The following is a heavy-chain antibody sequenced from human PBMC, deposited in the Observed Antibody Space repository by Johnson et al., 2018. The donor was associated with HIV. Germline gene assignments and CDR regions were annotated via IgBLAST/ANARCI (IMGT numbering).Heavy chain of an antibody. V-gene: IGHV3-66*01. CDR2: LFSGGST. Sequence: VQLVESGGGLVQPGGSLRLSCGASRFSVSSYYMSWVRQAPGKGLEWVSVLFSGGSTYYADSVKGRFTISRDNSKNTLYLQMNSLRAEDTAVYYCARACRDGYTCDAFDIWGQGTMVIVSS. J-gene: IGHJ3*02. CDR3: ARACRDGYTCDAFDI. D-gene: IGHD5-24*01. CDR1: RFSVSSYY.